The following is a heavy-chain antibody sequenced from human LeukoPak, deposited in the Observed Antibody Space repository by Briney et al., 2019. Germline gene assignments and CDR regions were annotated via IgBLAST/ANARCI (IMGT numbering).Heavy chain of an antibody. J-gene: IGHJ3*02. V-gene: IGHV3-15*01. Sequence: GGSLRLSRAASGFTFSSYAMHWVRQAPGKGLEWVGRIKARVHGGTTDYAAPVKDRFTISRDDSKSTVYLQMDSLTTEDTAIYYCTTDAPDCSGATCYHAYDTWGQGTMVTVSS. CDR1: GFTFSSYA. CDR3: TTDAPDCSGATCYHAYDT. CDR2: IKARVHGGTT. D-gene: IGHD2-2*01.